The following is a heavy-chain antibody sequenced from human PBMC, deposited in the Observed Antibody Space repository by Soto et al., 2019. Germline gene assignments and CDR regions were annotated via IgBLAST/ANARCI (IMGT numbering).Heavy chain of an antibody. CDR1: GFTFSSYA. Sequence: EVQLLESGGGLVQPGGSLRLSCAASGFTFSSYAMSWVRQAPGKGLEWVSTISGSGTNTYYADCVKGRFTIARDNPKSTLSLQMSRLRAEDMAVYYCAKSGDSSGYYHWYFALWGRGSLVTVS. CDR2: ISGSGTNT. V-gene: IGHV3-23*01. CDR3: AKSGDSSGYYHWYFAL. J-gene: IGHJ2*01. D-gene: IGHD3-22*01.